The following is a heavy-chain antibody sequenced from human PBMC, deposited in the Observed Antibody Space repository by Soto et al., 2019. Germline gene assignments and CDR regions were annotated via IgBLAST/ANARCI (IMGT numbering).Heavy chain of an antibody. CDR3: ARGRYCLTGRCFPNWFDS. Sequence: PSLTCPVSGSYITSGDYHWTWIRQAPGKGLEWIGYISHSETTYYSPALKNRIIISSDISMNQFSLRLNSVTAADTAVYFCARGRYCLTGRCFPNWFDSWGQGALVTVSS. D-gene: IGHD7-27*01. J-gene: IGHJ5*01. CDR1: GSYITSGDYH. CDR2: ISHSETT. V-gene: IGHV4-30-4*01.